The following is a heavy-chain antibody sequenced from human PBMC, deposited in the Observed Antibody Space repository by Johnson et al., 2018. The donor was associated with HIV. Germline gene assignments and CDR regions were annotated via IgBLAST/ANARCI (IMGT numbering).Heavy chain of an antibody. V-gene: IGHV3-30*02. CDR1: GFTFSNYG. CDR2: IRYDGSHK. J-gene: IGHJ3*02. Sequence: QVQLVESGGGVVQPGGSLRLSCAESGFTFSNYGMHWVRQAPGTGLEWVAFIRYDGSHKYYADSVKGRFTISRDNSKNTLYLQMNSLRAEDTAVYYCARDSPGEITMVQGVIGIWGQGTMVTVSS. CDR3: ARDSPGEITMVQGVIGI. D-gene: IGHD3-10*01.